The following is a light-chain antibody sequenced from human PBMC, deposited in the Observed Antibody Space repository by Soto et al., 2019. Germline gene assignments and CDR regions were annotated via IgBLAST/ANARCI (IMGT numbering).Light chain of an antibody. J-gene: IGKJ5*01. CDR3: QQHTDWPPIT. CDR1: QSVSRSY. Sequence: EIALTQSPGTLSLSTGERATLSWGASQSVSRSYLAWYQQRPGQAPRLLIYGASTRATGVPARFSGSGSGTDFILTISSLQSQDFAVYYCQQHTDWPPITFGQGTRLEIK. CDR2: GAS. V-gene: IGKV3-15*01.